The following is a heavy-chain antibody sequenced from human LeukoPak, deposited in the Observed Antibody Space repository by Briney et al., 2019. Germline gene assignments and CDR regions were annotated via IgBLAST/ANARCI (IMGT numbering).Heavy chain of an antibody. D-gene: IGHD3-22*01. CDR2: ISAYNGNT. CDR3: ASDREDSSGYLPDY. J-gene: IGHJ4*02. V-gene: IGHV1-18*01. CDR1: GYTFTSYG. Sequence: ASVKVSCKASGYTFTSYGISWVRQAPGQGLEWMGWISAYNGNTNYAQKLQGRVTMTTDTSTSTAYMELRSLRSDDTAVYYCASDREDSSGYLPDYWGQGTLVTVSS.